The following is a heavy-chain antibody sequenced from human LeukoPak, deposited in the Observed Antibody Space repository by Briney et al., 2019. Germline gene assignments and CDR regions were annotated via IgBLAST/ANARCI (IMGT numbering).Heavy chain of an antibody. D-gene: IGHD4-17*01. Sequence: GGSLRLSCAASGFTFSSYSMNWVRQAPGKGLEWVSSISSSSSYIYYADSVKGRFTISRDNAKNSLYLQMNSLRAEDTALYYCAKDDRDDYGDYGFGYWGQGTLVTVSS. V-gene: IGHV3-21*04. CDR1: GFTFSSYS. J-gene: IGHJ4*02. CDR3: AKDDRDDYGDYGFGY. CDR2: ISSSSSYI.